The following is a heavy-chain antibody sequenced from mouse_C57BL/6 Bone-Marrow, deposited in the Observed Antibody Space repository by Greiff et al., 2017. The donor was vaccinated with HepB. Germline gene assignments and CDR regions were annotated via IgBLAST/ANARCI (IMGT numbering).Heavy chain of an antibody. D-gene: IGHD1-1*01. V-gene: IGHV7-3*01. CDR2: IRNKANGYTT. J-gene: IGHJ3*01. Sequence: DVHLVESGGGLVQPGGSLSLSYAASGFTFTDYYMSWVRQPPGKALEWLGFIRNKANGYTTEYSASVKGRFTISRDNSQSILYLQMNALRAEDSATYYCASYYGSSYEAWFAYWGQGTLVTVSA. CDR1: GFTFTDYY. CDR3: ASYYGSSYEAWFAY.